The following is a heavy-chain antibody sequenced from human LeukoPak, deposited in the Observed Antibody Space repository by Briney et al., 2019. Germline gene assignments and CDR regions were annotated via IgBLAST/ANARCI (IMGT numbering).Heavy chain of an antibody. CDR3: ARDTGDYVLGSPPEDI. D-gene: IGHD4-17*01. J-gene: IGHJ3*02. CDR2: ISSSSSYI. Sequence: GGSLRLSCAASGFTFSSYSMNWVRQAPGKGLEWVSSISSSSSYIYYADSVKGRFTISRDNAKNSLYLQMNSLRAEDTAVYYCARDTGDYVLGSPPEDIWGQGTMVTVSS. V-gene: IGHV3-21*01. CDR1: GFTFSSYS.